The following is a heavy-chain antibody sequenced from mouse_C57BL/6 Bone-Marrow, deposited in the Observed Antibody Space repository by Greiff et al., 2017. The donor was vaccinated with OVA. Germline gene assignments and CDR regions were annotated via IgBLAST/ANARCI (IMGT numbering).Heavy chain of an antibody. CDR1: GYTFTSYW. V-gene: IGHV1-69*01. D-gene: IGHD2-3*01. Sequence: QVQLQQPGAELVMPGASVKLSCKASGYTFTSYWMPWVKQRPGQGLEWIGEIDNSDSYTNYNKKFKGKSPLTVDKSASTAYMQLSSLTSEDSAVYYCARDGYYLSWFAYWGQGTLVTVSA. J-gene: IGHJ3*01. CDR2: IDNSDSYT. CDR3: ARDGYYLSWFAY.